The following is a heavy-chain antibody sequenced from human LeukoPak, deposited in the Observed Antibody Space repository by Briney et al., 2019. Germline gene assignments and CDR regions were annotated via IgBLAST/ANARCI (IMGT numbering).Heavy chain of an antibody. D-gene: IGHD4-11*01. CDR3: GKDSRPSVTTFRSRWTDY. J-gene: IGHJ4*02. V-gene: IGHV3-23*01. CDR2: ISGSSMST. Sequence: GGSLRLSCEASGFTFHDHGMSWVRQAPGKGLEWISVISGSSMSTYYADSVKGRFTVSRDNSKNTVYLQMSSLRVGDSAIYYCGKDSRPSVTTFRSRWTDYWGQGILVTVSS. CDR1: GFTFHDHG.